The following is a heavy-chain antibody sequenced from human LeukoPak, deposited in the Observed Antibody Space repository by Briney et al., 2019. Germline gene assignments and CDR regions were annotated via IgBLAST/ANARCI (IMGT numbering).Heavy chain of an antibody. V-gene: IGHV1-2*02. CDR1: GYRFTDYQ. J-gene: IGHJ4*02. CDR3: ARAVGFSSGWYQFDY. CDR2: INPNSGVT. D-gene: IGHD6-19*01. Sequence: ASVKVSCKASGYRFTDYQMHWVRQAPGQGLEWMGWINPNSGVTNYAQKFQGRVTMTRDSSISTAYMELSRLRSDDTAVFYCARAVGFSSGWYQFDYWGQGTLVTVSS.